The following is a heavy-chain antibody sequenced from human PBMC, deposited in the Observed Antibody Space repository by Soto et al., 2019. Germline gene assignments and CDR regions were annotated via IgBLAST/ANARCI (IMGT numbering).Heavy chain of an antibody. CDR1: GFTFSSYA. V-gene: IGHV3-30-3*01. CDR2: ISYDGSNK. J-gene: IGHJ1*01. CDR3: ARPVLLERIVGYFQH. Sequence: PGGSLRLSCAASGFTFSSYAMHWVRQAPGKGLEWVAVISYDGSNKYYADSVKGRFTISRDNSKNTLYLQMNSLRAEDTAVYYCARPVLLERIVGYFQHWGQGTLVTVSS. D-gene: IGHD1-1*01.